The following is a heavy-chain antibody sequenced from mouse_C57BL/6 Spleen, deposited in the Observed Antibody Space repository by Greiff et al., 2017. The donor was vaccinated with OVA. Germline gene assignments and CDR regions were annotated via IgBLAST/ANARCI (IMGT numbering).Heavy chain of an antibody. D-gene: IGHD2-5*01. CDR3: ARYSNGNYYAMDY. Sequence: QVQLQQSGAELAKPGASVKLSCKASGYTFTSYWMHWVKQRPGQGLEWIGDINPSSGYTKYNQKFKDKATLTADKSSSTAYMQLSSLTYEDSAVYYGARYSNGNYYAMDYWGQGTSVTVSA. J-gene: IGHJ4*01. CDR2: INPSSGYT. CDR1: GYTFTSYW. V-gene: IGHV1-7*01.